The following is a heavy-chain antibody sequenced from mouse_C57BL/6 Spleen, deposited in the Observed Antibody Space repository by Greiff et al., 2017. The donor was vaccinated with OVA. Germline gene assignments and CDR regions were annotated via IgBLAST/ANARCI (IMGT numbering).Heavy chain of an antibody. CDR1: GFTFSSYG. CDR3: ARIYYGYDGYFDY. D-gene: IGHD2-2*01. Sequence: EVKLVESGGDLVKPGGSLKLSCAASGFTFSSYGMSWVRQTPDKRLEWVATISSGGSYTYYPDSVKGRFTISRDNAKNTLYLQMSSLKSEDTAMYYCARIYYGYDGYFDYWGQGTTLTVSS. V-gene: IGHV5-6*01. CDR2: ISSGGSYT. J-gene: IGHJ2*01.